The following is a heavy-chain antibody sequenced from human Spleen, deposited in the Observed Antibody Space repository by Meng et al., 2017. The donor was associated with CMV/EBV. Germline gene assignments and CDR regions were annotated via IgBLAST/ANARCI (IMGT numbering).Heavy chain of an antibody. J-gene: IGHJ6*02. D-gene: IGHD4/OR15-4a*01. CDR2: ISWNSGGI. CDR1: GFTFDDYA. CDR3: AKDGVRTMVVYYYYGMDV. Sequence: SLKISCAASGFTFDDYAMHWVRQAPGKGLEWVSGISWNSGGIGYADSVKGRFTISRDNAKNSLYLQMNSLRAEDTAVYYCAKDGVRTMVVYYYYGMDVWGQGTTVTVSS. V-gene: IGHV3-9*01.